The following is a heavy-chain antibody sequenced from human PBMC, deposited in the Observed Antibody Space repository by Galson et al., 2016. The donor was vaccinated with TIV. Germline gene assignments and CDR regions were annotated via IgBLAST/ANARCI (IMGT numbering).Heavy chain of an antibody. CDR1: GASLRGYY. Sequence: TLSLTCVVNGASLRGYYWSWVRQSPGKGLEWIGHIYYSGSTYYNPTLKRRVVISVDTSKNQFSLKVTSVNAADTAVYYCARGSPAGRLTATKLGDAFDIWGQGTKVAVSS. V-gene: IGHV4-34*09. D-gene: IGHD5-24*01. CDR3: ARGSPAGRLTATKLGDAFDI. J-gene: IGHJ3*02. CDR2: IYYSGST.